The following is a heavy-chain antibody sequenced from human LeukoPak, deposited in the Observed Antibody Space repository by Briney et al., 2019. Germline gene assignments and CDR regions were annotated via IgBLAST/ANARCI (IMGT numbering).Heavy chain of an antibody. CDR2: ISAYNGNT. J-gene: IGHJ4*02. CDR3: ARDRTDDYVWGSYRYTNYDY. CDR1: GYTFTSYG. D-gene: IGHD3-16*02. Sequence: GASVKVSFKASGYTFTSYGISWVRQAPGQGLEWMGWISAYNGNTNYAQKLQGRVTMTTDTSTSTAYMELRSLRSDDTAVYYCARDRTDDYVWGSYRYTNYDYWGQGTLVTVSS. V-gene: IGHV1-18*01.